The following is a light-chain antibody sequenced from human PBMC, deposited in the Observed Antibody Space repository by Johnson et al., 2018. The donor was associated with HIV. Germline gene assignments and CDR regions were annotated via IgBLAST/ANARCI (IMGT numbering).Light chain of an antibody. Sequence: QSVLTQPPSVSAAPGQKVTISCSGCSSNIGNNYVSWYQQFPGTAPKLLIYLNNKRPSGIPDRFSGSKSGTSATLGITLLYPGDEGDHFCGTWDRSLTASVFGTWTKVTVL. CDR1: SSNIGNNY. CDR2: LNN. V-gene: IGLV1-51*02. CDR3: GTWDRSLTASV. J-gene: IGLJ1*01.